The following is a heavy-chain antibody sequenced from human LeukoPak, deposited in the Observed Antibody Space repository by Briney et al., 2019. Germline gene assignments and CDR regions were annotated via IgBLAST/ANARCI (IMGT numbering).Heavy chain of an antibody. CDR3: ASALHPEWLLLGGYAFDI. D-gene: IGHD2-15*01. Sequence: SETLSLTCTVSGGSISSYYWSWIRQPPGKGLEWIGYIYYSGSTNYNPSLKSRVTISVDTSKNQFSLKLSSVTAADTAVYYCASALHPEWLLLGGYAFDIWGQGTMVTVSS. V-gene: IGHV4-59*01. J-gene: IGHJ3*02. CDR2: IYYSGST. CDR1: GGSISSYY.